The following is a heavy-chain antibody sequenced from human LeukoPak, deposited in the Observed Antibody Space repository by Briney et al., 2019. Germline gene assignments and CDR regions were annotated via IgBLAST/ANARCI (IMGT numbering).Heavy chain of an antibody. CDR1: GGSFSGYY. CDR3: ARSWGYYYYMDV. D-gene: IGHD3-16*01. J-gene: IGHJ6*03. Sequence: SETLSLTCAVYGGSFSGYYWSWIRQPPGKELEWIGEINHSGSTNYNPSLKSRVTISVDTSKNQFSLKLSSVTAADTAVYYCARSWGYYYYMDVWGKGTTVTISS. CDR2: INHSGST. V-gene: IGHV4-34*01.